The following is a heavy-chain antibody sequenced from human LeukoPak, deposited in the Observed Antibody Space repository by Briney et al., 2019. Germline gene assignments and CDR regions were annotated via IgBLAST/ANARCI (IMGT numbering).Heavy chain of an antibody. V-gene: IGHV4-61*02. CDR1: GGSISSGSYY. Sequence: PSQTLSLTCTVSGGSISSGSYYWSWIRQPAGKGLEWIGRIYTSGSTNYNPSLKSRVTISVDTSKNQFSLKLSSVTAADTAVYYCATRGTSREFGDWGQGTLVTVSS. D-gene: IGHD1-14*01. J-gene: IGHJ4*02. CDR3: ATRGTSREFGD. CDR2: IYTSGST.